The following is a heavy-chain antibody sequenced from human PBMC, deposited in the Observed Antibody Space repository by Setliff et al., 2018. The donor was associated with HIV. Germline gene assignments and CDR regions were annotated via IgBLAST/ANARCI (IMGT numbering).Heavy chain of an antibody. V-gene: IGHV4-4*07. Sequence: PSETLSLTCTISGGSFGVYRWSWIRQSAGRGLEWIGRIDSSGTTDYKPSLKGRVAISVDTSWNQFSLRVTSVTAADTAVYFCARDRHSSGLGSYGPWGPGILVTVSS. J-gene: IGHJ5*02. D-gene: IGHD3-10*01. CDR3: ARDRHSSGLGSYGP. CDR1: GGSFGVYR. CDR2: IDSSGTT.